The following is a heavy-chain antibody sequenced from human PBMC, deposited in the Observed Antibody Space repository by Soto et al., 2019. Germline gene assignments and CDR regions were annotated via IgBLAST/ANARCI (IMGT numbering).Heavy chain of an antibody. CDR1: GDSIKAHY. Sequence: SETLSLTCNVTGDSIKAHYWSWIRQAPGKGLEWIGYIYYSGSTLYNPSLKRRVTISADTAKNQFSLRLTSLTAADTAVYYCASGWMAAFDNWGQGTLVTVSS. V-gene: IGHV4-59*11. J-gene: IGHJ4*02. CDR2: IYYSGST. CDR3: ASGWMAAFDN. D-gene: IGHD2-2*03.